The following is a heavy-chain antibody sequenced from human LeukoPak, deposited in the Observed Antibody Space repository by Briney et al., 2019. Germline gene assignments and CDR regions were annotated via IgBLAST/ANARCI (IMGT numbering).Heavy chain of an antibody. CDR1: GGSISSGSYY. J-gene: IGHJ4*02. CDR2: IYYSGST. CDR3: ARWIGVATMYYFDY. D-gene: IGHD5-12*01. Sequence: PSETLSLTCTVSGGSISSGSYYWGWIRQPPGKGLEWIGSIYYSGSTYYNPSLKSRVTISVDTSKNQFSLKLSSVAAADTDVYYCARWIGVATMYYFDYWGQGTLVTVSS. V-gene: IGHV4-39*01.